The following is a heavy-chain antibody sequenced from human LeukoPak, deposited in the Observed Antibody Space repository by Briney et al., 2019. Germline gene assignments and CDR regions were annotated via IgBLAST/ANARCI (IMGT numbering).Heavy chain of an antibody. D-gene: IGHD3-3*01. Sequence: GGSLRLSCAASGFSFSNYGMHWVRQAPGKGLEWVTFIQFDGSNKYYADSVKGRFTFSRDNSKNTPYLQLNSLRVEDTAIYYCAKGSAWYLDYWGQGILVTVSS. CDR2: IQFDGSNK. CDR1: GFSFSNYG. V-gene: IGHV3-30*02. J-gene: IGHJ4*02. CDR3: AKGSAWYLDY.